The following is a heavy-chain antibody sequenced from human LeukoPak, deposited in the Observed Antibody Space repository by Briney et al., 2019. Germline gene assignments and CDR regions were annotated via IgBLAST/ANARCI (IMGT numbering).Heavy chain of an antibody. Sequence: GGSLRLSCAASGITFSSHAMHWVRQAPGKGLEWVSTITGTGGDTNYADSVKGRVTISRNNSKNTLYLQMNSLRAEDTATYYCAKGGANRVYYFDSWGQGTLVTVPS. J-gene: IGHJ4*02. CDR1: GITFSSHA. CDR2: ITGTGGDT. CDR3: AKGGANRVYYFDS. D-gene: IGHD2/OR15-2a*01. V-gene: IGHV3-23*01.